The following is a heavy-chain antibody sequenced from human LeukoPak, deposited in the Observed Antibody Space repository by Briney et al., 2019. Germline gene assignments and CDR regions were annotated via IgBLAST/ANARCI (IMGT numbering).Heavy chain of an antibody. V-gene: IGHV4-31*03. CDR3: ASRSPPGETGYFDY. CDR2: IYYSGST. CDR1: GGSISSGGHY. D-gene: IGHD2-21*01. Sequence: SETLSLTCTVSGGSISSGGHYWSWIRQHPEKGLEWIGYIYYSGSTYYNPSLKSRVTISVDTSKNQFSLKPNSVTAADTAVYYCASRSPPGETGYFDYWGQGTLVTVSS. J-gene: IGHJ4*02.